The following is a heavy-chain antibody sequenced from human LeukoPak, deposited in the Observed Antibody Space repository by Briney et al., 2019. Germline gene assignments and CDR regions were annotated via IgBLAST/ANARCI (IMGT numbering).Heavy chain of an antibody. J-gene: IGHJ4*02. V-gene: IGHV4-34*01. D-gene: IGHD6-6*01. CDR2: INHSGST. Sequence: SETLSLTCTVSGGSISSYYWSWIRQPPGKGLEWIGEINHSGSTNYNPSLKSRVTISVDTSKNQFSLKLSSVTAADTAVYYCAASLSSIAARRPPTYWGQGTLVTVSS. CDR3: AASLSSIAARRPPTY. CDR1: GGSISSYY.